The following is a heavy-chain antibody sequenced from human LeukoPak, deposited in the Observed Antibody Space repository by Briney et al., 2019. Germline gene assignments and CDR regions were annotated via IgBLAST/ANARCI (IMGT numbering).Heavy chain of an antibody. CDR1: GGSFSGYY. CDR2: VNHSGSS. J-gene: IGHJ4*02. V-gene: IGHV4-34*01. D-gene: IGHD2-15*01. CDR3: ARDLGYCSGGSCYHFDY. Sequence: SETLSLTCAVSGGSFSGYYWTWIRQPPGKGLEWIGEVNHSGSSNYNPSLKGRVTISLDTSKNQLSLKLNSVTAADTAVYYCARDLGYCSGGSCYHFDYWGQGTLVTVSS.